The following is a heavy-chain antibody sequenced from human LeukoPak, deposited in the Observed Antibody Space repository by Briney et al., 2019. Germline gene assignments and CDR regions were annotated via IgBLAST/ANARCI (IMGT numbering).Heavy chain of an antibody. D-gene: IGHD1-26*01. V-gene: IGHV4-39*01. CDR2: IYSSVST. J-gene: IGHJ4*02. CDR3: AYSGSYGHLGY. CDR1: GGSISSNAYY. Sequence: SETLSPTCTVSGGSISSNAYYWAWIRQPPGKGLEWIGSIYSSVSTYYNPSLKSRVTISVDTSKNQFSLRLSSVTAADTALYYCAYSGSYGHLGYWGQGIPVTVSS.